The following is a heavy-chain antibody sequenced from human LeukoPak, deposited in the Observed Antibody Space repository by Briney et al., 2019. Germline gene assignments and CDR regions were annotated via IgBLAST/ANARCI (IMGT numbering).Heavy chain of an antibody. Sequence: KPSETLSLTCGVYGGSFSGYHWNWIRQPPGEGLEWIGEINHSGSTNYNPSLKSRVTISVDTSKNQFSLKLSSVTAADTAVYYCARSRSGYYGDVDYWGQGTLVTVSS. D-gene: IGHD3-3*01. CDR3: ARSRSGYYGDVDY. CDR1: GGSFSGYH. J-gene: IGHJ4*02. CDR2: INHSGST. V-gene: IGHV4-34*01.